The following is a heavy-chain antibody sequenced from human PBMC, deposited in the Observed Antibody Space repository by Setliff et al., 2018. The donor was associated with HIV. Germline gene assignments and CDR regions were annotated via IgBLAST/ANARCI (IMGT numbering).Heavy chain of an antibody. D-gene: IGHD7-27*01. V-gene: IGHV4-34*01. CDR2: ITHSGNT. CDR1: GGSLTTYY. CDR3: AGNWGRYYYYYYMDV. J-gene: IGHJ6*03. Sequence: SETLSLTCAVSGGSLTTYYWTWIRQPPGKGLEWIGEITHSGNTNYNPSLKSRVSISFDTSKNQFSLRMGSVTAADTAVYYCAGNWGRYYYYYYMDVWGKGTTVTVSS.